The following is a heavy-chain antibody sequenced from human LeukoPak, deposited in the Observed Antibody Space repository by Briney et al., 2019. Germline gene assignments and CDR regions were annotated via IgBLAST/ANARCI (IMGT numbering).Heavy chain of an antibody. V-gene: IGHV3-48*03. CDR2: ISSSGSTI. Sequence: GGSLRLSCAASGFTFSSYEMNWVRQAPGKGLEWVSYISSSGSTIYYADSVKGRFTISRDNAKNSLYLQMNSLRAEDTAVYYCARVRGVREPVDIWGQGTMVTVSS. J-gene: IGHJ3*02. CDR3: ARVRGVREPVDI. CDR1: GFTFSSYE. D-gene: IGHD1-26*01.